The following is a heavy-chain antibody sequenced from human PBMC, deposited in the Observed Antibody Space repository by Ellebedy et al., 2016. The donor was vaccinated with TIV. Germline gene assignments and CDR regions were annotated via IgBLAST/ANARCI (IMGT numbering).Heavy chain of an antibody. CDR3: GRGIIEGIDY. Sequence: AASVKVSCKASGYTFTSLDINWVRQATGQGPEWMGWMSPNRGETGYSQKFQGRVTLTRDTSINTADMELSGLTSEDTAVYYCGRGIIEGIDYWGQGTLVTVSS. D-gene: IGHD2/OR15-2a*01. CDR1: GYTFTSLD. J-gene: IGHJ4*02. CDR2: MSPNRGET. V-gene: IGHV1-8*01.